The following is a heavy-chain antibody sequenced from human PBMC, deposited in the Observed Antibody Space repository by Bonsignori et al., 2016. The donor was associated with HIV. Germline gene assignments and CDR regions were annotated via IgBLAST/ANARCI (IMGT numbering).Heavy chain of an antibody. J-gene: IGHJ3*02. Sequence: WIRQSPSRGLEWLGRTYYRSKWYNDYAVSVKSRITINPDTSKNQFSLQLNSVTPEDTAVYYCARVWEIDAFDIWGQGTMVTVSS. CDR3: ARVWEIDAFDI. CDR2: TYYRSKWYN. V-gene: IGHV6-1*01. D-gene: IGHD1-26*01.